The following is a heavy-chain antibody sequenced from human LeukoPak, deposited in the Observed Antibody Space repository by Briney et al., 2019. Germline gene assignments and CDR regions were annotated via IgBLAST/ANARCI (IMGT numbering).Heavy chain of an antibody. CDR1: GFTFSSYA. D-gene: IGHD5-24*01. J-gene: IGHJ4*02. CDR2: ISGSGGST. V-gene: IGHV3-23*01. CDR3: AKDPRVGSRVATPCH. Sequence: GGSLRLSCAASGFTFSSYAMNWVRQAPGKGLEWVSAISGSGGSTYYADSVKGRFTISRDNSKSTLFLQMNSLRAEDTAVYYCAKDPRVGSRVATPCHWGQGTLVTVSS.